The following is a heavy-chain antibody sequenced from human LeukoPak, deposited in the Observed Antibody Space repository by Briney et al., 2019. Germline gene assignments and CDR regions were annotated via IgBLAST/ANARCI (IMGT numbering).Heavy chain of an antibody. Sequence: SETLSLTCTVSGGSISSGSYYWRWLRQPAGTGLEWLGRIYTSGSTNYNPSLKSRVTISVDTSKNQFSLKLSSVTAADTAVYYCARECQLLFPFSNWFAPWGQGTLVTVSS. CDR2: IYTSGST. CDR3: ARECQLLFPFSNWFAP. D-gene: IGHD2-2*01. CDR1: GGSISSGSYY. V-gene: IGHV4-61*02. J-gene: IGHJ5*02.